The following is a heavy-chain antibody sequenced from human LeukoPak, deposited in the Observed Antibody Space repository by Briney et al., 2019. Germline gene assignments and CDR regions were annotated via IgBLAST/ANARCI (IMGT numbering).Heavy chain of an antibody. V-gene: IGHV1-46*01. Sequence: GASVKVSCKASGYTFTSCYMHWVRQAPGQGLEWMGIINPSGGSTSYAQKFQGRVTMTRGTSTSTVYMELTSLRSEDTAVYYCARDGFGFGGRWFDYWGQGTLVTVSS. CDR3: ARDGFGFGGRWFDY. CDR2: INPSGGST. D-gene: IGHD3-10*01. CDR1: GYTFTSCY. J-gene: IGHJ4*02.